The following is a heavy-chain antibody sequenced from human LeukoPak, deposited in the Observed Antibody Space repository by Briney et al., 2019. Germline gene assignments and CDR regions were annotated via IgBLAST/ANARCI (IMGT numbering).Heavy chain of an antibody. CDR1: GGSISSGGYY. J-gene: IGHJ5*02. CDR3: ARVIAAAGLEWFDP. CDR2: IYYNGST. Sequence: SQTLSLTCTVSGGSISSGGYYWSWIRQHPGKGLEWIGYIYYNGSTYYNPSLKSRVTISVDTSKNQFSLKLSSVTAADTAVYYCARVIAAAGLEWFDPWGQGTLVTVSS. V-gene: IGHV4-31*03. D-gene: IGHD6-13*01.